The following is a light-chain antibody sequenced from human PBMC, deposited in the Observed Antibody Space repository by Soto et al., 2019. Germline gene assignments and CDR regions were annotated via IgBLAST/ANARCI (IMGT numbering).Light chain of an antibody. J-gene: IGKJ2*01. CDR2: WAS. V-gene: IGKV4-1*01. Sequence: DIVMTQSPDSLAVSLGERATINCKSSQSVLYSSNNQNYLAWYQKKPGQPPKLLIYWASSREYGVPNRFSGSGSGTDFTHTVSSLQAEDVAFYYCQQYYSSPYTFGRGTKLDIK. CDR3: QQYYSSPYT. CDR1: QSVLYSSNNQNY.